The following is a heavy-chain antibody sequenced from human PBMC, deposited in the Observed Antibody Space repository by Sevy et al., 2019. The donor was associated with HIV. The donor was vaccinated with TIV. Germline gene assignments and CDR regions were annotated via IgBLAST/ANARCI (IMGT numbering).Heavy chain of an antibody. D-gene: IGHD2-2*01. CDR2: FSFGCGKI. Sequence: GGSLRLSCAASGFTFSNYAMSWVRQAPGKGLEWVSTFSFGCGKINYADSVKGRFTISRENSKNTLYLQMNSLRAEDTALYYCAREGCSKPQDYWGQGTLVTVSS. V-gene: IGHV3-23*01. CDR3: AREGCSKPQDY. J-gene: IGHJ4*02. CDR1: GFTFSNYA.